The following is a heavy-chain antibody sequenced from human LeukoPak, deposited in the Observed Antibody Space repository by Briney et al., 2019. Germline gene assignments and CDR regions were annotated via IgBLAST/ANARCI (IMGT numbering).Heavy chain of an antibody. D-gene: IGHD3-10*01. CDR2: ISSSSSYI. V-gene: IGHV3-21*01. J-gene: IGHJ4*02. Sequence: PGGSLRLSCAASGFPFSSYSMNWVHQAPGKGLEWVSSISSSSSYIYYADSVKGRFTISRDNAKNSLYLQMNSLRAEDTAVYYCARDGLSRGVSDYWGQGTLVTVSS. CDR3: ARDGLSRGVSDY. CDR1: GFPFSSYS.